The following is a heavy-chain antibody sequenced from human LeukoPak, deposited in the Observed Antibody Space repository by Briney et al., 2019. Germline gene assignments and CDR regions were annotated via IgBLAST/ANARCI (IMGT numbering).Heavy chain of an antibody. CDR1: GFTFSSYA. Sequence: PGGSLRLSCAASGFTFSSYAMHWVRQAPGKGLEWVAVISYDGSNKYYADSVKGRFTISRDNSKNTLYLQMNSLRAEDTAVYYCASGKVVGIPTFNYWGQGTLVTVSS. CDR3: ASGKVVGIPTFNY. V-gene: IGHV3-30-3*01. D-gene: IGHD2-15*01. CDR2: ISYDGSNK. J-gene: IGHJ4*02.